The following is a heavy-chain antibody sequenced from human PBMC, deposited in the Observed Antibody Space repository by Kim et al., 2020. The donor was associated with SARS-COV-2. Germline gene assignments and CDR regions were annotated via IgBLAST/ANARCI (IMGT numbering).Heavy chain of an antibody. J-gene: IGHJ4*02. CDR3: ANKAAYYYDSSGYMRLDY. CDR2: ISGSGGST. CDR1: GFTFSSYA. V-gene: IGHV3-23*01. Sequence: GGSLRLSCAASGFTFSSYAMSWVRQAPGKGLEWVSAISGSGGSTYYADSVKGRFTISRDNSKNTLYLQMNSLRAEDTAVYYCANKAAYYYDSSGYMRLDYWGQGTLVTVSS. D-gene: IGHD3-22*01.